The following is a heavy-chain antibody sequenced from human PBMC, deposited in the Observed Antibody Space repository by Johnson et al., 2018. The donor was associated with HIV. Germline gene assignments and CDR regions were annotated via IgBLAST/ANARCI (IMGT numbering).Heavy chain of an antibody. V-gene: IGHV3-66*02. CDR2: IFSVGDV. Sequence: VQLVESGGDLAQPGGSLRLSCAASGITVSTNYMSWVRQAPGKGLEWVSVIFSVGDVYYSDSVKGRFTISRDNSRNIVYLQMNSLRPEDTAIYYCARADGSGSYFGFEIWGQGTMVTVSS. D-gene: IGHD3-10*01. CDR1: GITVSTNY. J-gene: IGHJ3*02. CDR3: ARADGSGSYFGFEI.